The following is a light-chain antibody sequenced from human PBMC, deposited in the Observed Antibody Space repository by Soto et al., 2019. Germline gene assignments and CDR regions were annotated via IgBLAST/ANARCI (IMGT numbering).Light chain of an antibody. CDR3: QQRVDWLT. J-gene: IGKJ4*01. Sequence: EIVLTQSPGTLSLSPGDRATLSCRARQSVSIYLAWYQQKPGQAPRLLIYDASIGVTGIPARFSGRGSGTVFTLTISSVEPEDLAVYYCQQRVDWLTFGGGTKLEIK. V-gene: IGKV3-11*01. CDR2: DAS. CDR1: QSVSIY.